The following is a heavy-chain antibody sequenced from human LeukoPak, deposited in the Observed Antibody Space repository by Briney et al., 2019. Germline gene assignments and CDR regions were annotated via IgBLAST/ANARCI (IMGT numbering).Heavy chain of an antibody. Sequence: SETLSLTCTVSGASISGGGYFWTWIRQFPGKGLEWIGYISYSGTTYYNPSLKGRLTISTDTSKNQFSLKLSSVTAADTALYYCATYNVGVTTGFDCWGQGTLVTASS. V-gene: IGHV4-31*03. CDR2: ISYSGTT. CDR3: ATYNVGVTTGFDC. J-gene: IGHJ4*02. D-gene: IGHD3-10*01. CDR1: GASISGGGYF.